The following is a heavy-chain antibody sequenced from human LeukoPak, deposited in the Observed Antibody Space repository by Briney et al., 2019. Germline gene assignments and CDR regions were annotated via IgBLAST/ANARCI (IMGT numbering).Heavy chain of an antibody. V-gene: IGHV3-23*01. Sequence: GGSLTLSCQASGFTFYMYAMSWVRQAPGKGLEWVASMCGTAGCTFYPDSVKGRFTISRDNSKNVLYLRMNSLTAEDTAIYYCAKDRPNFHENSGHYYRRDGDSWGQGTLVTVSS. CDR2: MCGTAGCT. D-gene: IGHD3-22*01. CDR1: GFTFYMYA. CDR3: AKDRPNFHENSGHYYRRDGDS. J-gene: IGHJ5*01.